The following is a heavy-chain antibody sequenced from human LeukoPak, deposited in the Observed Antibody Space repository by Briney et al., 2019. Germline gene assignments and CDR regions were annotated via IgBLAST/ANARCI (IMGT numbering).Heavy chain of an antibody. CDR3: ARENGRKAFDY. CDR1: GGSISSYY. V-gene: IGHV4-59*01. D-gene: IGHD1-14*01. Sequence: SETLCLTCTVSGGSISSYYWSWIRQPPGKGLEWIGYIYYSGSTNYNPSLKSRVTISVDTSKNQFSLKLSSVTAADTAVYYCARENGRKAFDYWGQGTLVTVSS. J-gene: IGHJ4*02. CDR2: IYYSGST.